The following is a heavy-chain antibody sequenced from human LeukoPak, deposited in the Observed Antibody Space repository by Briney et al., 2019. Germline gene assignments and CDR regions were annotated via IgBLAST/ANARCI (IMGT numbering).Heavy chain of an antibody. D-gene: IGHD5-24*01. CDR3: AREGEMATINAFDI. CDR1: GGTFSSYA. J-gene: IGHJ3*02. Sequence: ASVKVSCMASGGTFSSYAISWVRQAPGQGLEWMGRIIPIFGIANYAQKFQGRVTITADKSTSTAYMELSSLRSEDTAVYYCAREGEMATINAFDIWGQGTMVTVSS. V-gene: IGHV1-69*04. CDR2: IIPIFGIA.